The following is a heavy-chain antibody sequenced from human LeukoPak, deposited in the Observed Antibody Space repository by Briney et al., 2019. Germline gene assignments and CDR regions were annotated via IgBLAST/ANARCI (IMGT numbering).Heavy chain of an antibody. CDR1: GYTLTSYG. CDR2: ISAYNGNT. CDR3: ARSYCSSTSCYGPTFDY. D-gene: IGHD2-2*01. Sequence: ASVKVSCKASGYTLTSYGISWVRQAPGQGLEWMGWISAYNGNTNYAQKLQGRVTMTTDTSTSTAYMELRSLRSDDTAVYYCARSYCSSTSCYGPTFDYWGQGTLVTVSS. J-gene: IGHJ4*02. V-gene: IGHV1-18*01.